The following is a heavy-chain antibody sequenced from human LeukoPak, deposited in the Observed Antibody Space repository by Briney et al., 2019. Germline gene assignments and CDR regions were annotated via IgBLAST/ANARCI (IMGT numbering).Heavy chain of an antibody. V-gene: IGHV3-21*01. J-gene: IGHJ4*02. Sequence: GGSLRLSCAASGFTFSSYSMNWVRQAPGKGLEWVSSISSSSSYIYYADSVKGRFTISRDNAKNSLYLQLNSLRAEDTAVYYCARGEYGSGSYHIDYWGQGTLVTVSS. CDR2: ISSSSSYI. CDR1: GFTFSSYS. D-gene: IGHD3-10*01. CDR3: ARGEYGSGSYHIDY.